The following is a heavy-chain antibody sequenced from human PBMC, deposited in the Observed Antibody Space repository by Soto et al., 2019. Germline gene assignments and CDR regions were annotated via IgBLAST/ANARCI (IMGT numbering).Heavy chain of an antibody. V-gene: IGHV4-59*01. D-gene: IGHD2-2*01. J-gene: IGHJ4*02. CDR2: IYYSGST. CDR3: ARDQYCSSTSCWLYFDY. Sequence: SETLSLTCAVSGGSFSGYYWSWIRQPPGKGLEWIGYIYYSGSTNYNPSLKSRVTISVDTSKNQFSLKLSSVTAADTAVYYCARDQYCSSTSCWLYFDYWGQGTLVTVSS. CDR1: GGSFSGYY.